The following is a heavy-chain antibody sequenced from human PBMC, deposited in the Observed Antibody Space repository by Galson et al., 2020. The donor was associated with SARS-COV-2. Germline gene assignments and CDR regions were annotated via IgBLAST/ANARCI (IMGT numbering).Heavy chain of an antibody. D-gene: IGHD2-15*01. CDR1: GFTFSSYA. V-gene: IGHV3-23*01. CDR2: ISGRGGIP. CDR3: AKAGETAVDSAARAYYYGLDV. Sequence: GESLKISCAASGFTFSSYAMNWVRQAPGKGLEWVSAISGRGGIPYYADPVQGRFTISRDNSKNTLHLQMNSLRADDTAVYYCAKAGETAVDSAARAYYYGLDVWGQGTTVTVSS. J-gene: IGHJ6*02.